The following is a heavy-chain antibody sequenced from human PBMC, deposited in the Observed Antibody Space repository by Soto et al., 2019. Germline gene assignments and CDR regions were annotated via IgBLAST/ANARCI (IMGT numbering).Heavy chain of an antibody. D-gene: IGHD2-15*01. CDR2: ISSSSSNI. V-gene: IGHV3-21*01. CDR3: ARYCSGGSCNYEHYYGMDV. J-gene: IGHJ6*02. CDR1: GFTFSKYS. Sequence: GGSLRLSCAASGFTFSKYSMNWFRQAPGKGLEWVSSISSSSSNIYYADSVEGRFTSSRDNAKNSLYLQMNSLRAEDTAVYYCARYCSGGSCNYEHYYGMDVWGQGTTVTVSS.